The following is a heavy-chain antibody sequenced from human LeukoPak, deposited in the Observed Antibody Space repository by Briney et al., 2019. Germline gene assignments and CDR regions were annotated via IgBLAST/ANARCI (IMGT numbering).Heavy chain of an antibody. J-gene: IGHJ4*02. D-gene: IGHD5-24*01. Sequence: PGGSLRLSCAASGFTFSSYAMHWVRQAPGKGLEWVAVISYDGSNKYYADSVKGRFTISRDNSKNTLYLQMNSLRAEDTAVYYCARVRDSRYYLDYWGQGTLVTVSS. CDR3: ARVRDSRYYLDY. V-gene: IGHV3-30-3*01. CDR2: ISYDGSNK. CDR1: GFTFSSYA.